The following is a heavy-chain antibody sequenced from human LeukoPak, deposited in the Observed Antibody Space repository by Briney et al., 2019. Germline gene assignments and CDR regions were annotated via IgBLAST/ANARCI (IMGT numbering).Heavy chain of an antibody. Sequence: SETLSLTCTVSGYSISSGHYWVWIRQSPEKGLEWIASMFHSGSTYYNPSLKSRVTTSADTSKNEFSLKLSSVTAADTAVYYCARAGTNLGDYDYWGQGTLVTVSS. CDR2: MFHSGST. CDR3: ARAGTNLGDYDY. CDR1: GYSISSGHY. D-gene: IGHD4-17*01. J-gene: IGHJ4*02. V-gene: IGHV4-38-2*02.